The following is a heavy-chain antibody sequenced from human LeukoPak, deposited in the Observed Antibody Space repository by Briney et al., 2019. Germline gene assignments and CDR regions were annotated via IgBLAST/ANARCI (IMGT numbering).Heavy chain of an antibody. J-gene: IGHJ4*02. CDR3: ARDRYYDSGGFYFDY. D-gene: IGHD3-22*01. CDR2: ISSSSNTI. CDR1: GFTFSSYS. Sequence: GGSLRLSCAGSGFTFSSYSMNWVRQAPGKGLEWVSYISSSSNTIYYADSVKGRFTISRDNAKNSLYLQMNSLRDEDTAVYYCARDRYYDSGGFYFDYWGQGTLVTVSS. V-gene: IGHV3-48*02.